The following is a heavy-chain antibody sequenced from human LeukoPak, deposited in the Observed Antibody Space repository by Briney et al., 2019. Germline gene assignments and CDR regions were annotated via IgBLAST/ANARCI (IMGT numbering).Heavy chain of an antibody. J-gene: IGHJ4*02. Sequence: GGSLRLSCAASGFTFSNYWMSWVRQAPGKGLEWVANIKEDGSEKYYVDSVKGRFTISRDNAKKSLYLQMNSLRAEDTAVYYCARRLSGYFGDYFDYWGQGALVTVSS. D-gene: IGHD3-22*01. CDR3: ARRLSGYFGDYFDY. V-gene: IGHV3-7*01. CDR2: IKEDGSEK. CDR1: GFTFSNYW.